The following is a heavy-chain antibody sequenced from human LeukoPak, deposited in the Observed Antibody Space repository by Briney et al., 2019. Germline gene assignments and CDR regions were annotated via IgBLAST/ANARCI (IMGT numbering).Heavy chain of an antibody. V-gene: IGHV4-59*08. CDR3: ARGARAGYNLEPFDY. D-gene: IGHD5-24*01. CDR1: GGSMSSYY. CDR2: IYYSGST. J-gene: IGHJ4*02. Sequence: NPSETLSLTCTVSGGSMSSYYWSWIRQPPGKGPEWIGSIYYSGSTKYNPSLKSRVNISVDPSKNQFSLKLSSVTAADTAVYYCARGARAGYNLEPFDYWGQGTLVTVSS.